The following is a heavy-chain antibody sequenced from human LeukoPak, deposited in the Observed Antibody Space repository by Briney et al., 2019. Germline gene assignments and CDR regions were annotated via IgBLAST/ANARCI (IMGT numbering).Heavy chain of an antibody. Sequence: ASVKVSCKASGGTFSSYAISWVRRAPGQGLEWMGGIIPIFGTANYAQKFQGRVTITADESTSTAYMELSSLRSEDTAVYYCARVAGPSSKYYYGSGSSFYYYYGMDVWGQGTTVTVSS. CDR3: ARVAGPSSKYYYGSGSSFYYYYGMDV. J-gene: IGHJ6*02. D-gene: IGHD3-10*01. CDR1: GGTFSSYA. CDR2: IIPIFGTA. V-gene: IGHV1-69*13.